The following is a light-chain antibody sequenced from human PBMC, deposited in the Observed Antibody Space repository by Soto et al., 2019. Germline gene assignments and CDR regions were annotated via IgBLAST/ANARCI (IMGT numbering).Light chain of an antibody. J-gene: IGKJ2*01. CDR1: QGLGNF. V-gene: IGKV1-39*01. Sequence: DIQMTQSPSSLSASVGDRVTITCRASQGLGNFLNWYQQKQGKAPKLLFYGASPLHSGVPSRFSGGGSCTDFTLTISSLQPEDFATYYCQQTYSIPVYIFAQGTKLEIK. CDR3: QQTYSIPVYI. CDR2: GAS.